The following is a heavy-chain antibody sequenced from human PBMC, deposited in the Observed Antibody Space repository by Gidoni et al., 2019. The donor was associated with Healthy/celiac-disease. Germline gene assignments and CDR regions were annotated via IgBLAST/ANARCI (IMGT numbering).Heavy chain of an antibody. V-gene: IGHV3-23*01. CDR2: ISGSGGST. CDR1: GFTFSSHA. Sequence: EVKLLESGGGLVQPGGSLRLSCAASGFTFSSHAMTWLRQAPGKGLEWVSAISGSGGSTYYADSVKVRFTISRDNSKNTLYLQMNSLRAEDTAVYYCAKGAGGLSSMVRGVIIAGYYFDYWGQGTLVTVSS. J-gene: IGHJ4*02. D-gene: IGHD3-10*01. CDR3: AKGAGGLSSMVRGVIIAGYYFDY.